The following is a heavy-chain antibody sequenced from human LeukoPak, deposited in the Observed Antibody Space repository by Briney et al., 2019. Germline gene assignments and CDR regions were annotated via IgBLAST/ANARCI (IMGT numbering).Heavy chain of an antibody. J-gene: IGHJ4*02. CDR2: IYPGDSDT. D-gene: IGHD3-22*01. Sequence: GESLKISCKGSGYSFTSYWIGWVRQMPGKGLEWMGIIYPGDSDTRYSPSFQGQVTISADKSISTAYLQWSSLKASDTAMYYRARTYYYDSSGYYYPDYWGQGTLVTVSS. V-gene: IGHV5-51*01. CDR1: GYSFTSYW. CDR3: ARTYYYDSSGYYYPDY.